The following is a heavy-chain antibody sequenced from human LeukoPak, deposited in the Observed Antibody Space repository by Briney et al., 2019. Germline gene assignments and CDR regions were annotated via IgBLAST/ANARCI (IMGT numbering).Heavy chain of an antibody. CDR1: GFTFDDYA. Sequence: GGSLRLSCAASGFTFDDYAMHWVRQAPGKGLEWVSGISWNSGSIGYADSVKGRFTISRDNAKNSLYLQMNSLRAEDTAVYFCASAGDSIADYWGQGTLVTVSS. J-gene: IGHJ4*02. CDR2: ISWNSGSI. V-gene: IGHV3-9*01. CDR3: ASAGDSIADY. D-gene: IGHD4-17*01.